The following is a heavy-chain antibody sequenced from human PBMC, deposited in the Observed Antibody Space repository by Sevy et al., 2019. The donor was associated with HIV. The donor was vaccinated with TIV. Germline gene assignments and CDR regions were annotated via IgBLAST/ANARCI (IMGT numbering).Heavy chain of an antibody. Sequence: GGSLRLSCEGSGFSFKNYPMSWVRQAPGKGLEWVCIISGSGATIFYADSLKGRFIVSRDNSKDTVFLQMNSLTVDYTGTYYCTKSKTLLQSPCGVWGQGAVVIVSS. V-gene: IGHV3-23*01. J-gene: IGHJ4*03. CDR1: GFSFKNYP. CDR2: ISGSGATI. CDR3: TKSKTLLQSPCGV. D-gene: IGHD2-15*01.